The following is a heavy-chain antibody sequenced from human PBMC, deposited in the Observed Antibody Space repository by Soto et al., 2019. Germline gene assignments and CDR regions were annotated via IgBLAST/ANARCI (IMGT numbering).Heavy chain of an antibody. CDR2: TRSNGEHT. CDR3: AKDSKSVSVSAARVYGMDV. V-gene: IGHV3-23*01. CDR1: GFMFSSFA. J-gene: IGHJ6*02. Sequence: EVQILESGGGMVQPGGSLRLSCAGSGFMFSSFAMTWVRQAPGKGLEWVSTTRSNGEHTYYADSVKGRFTVSRDNSKNTLFLEMSRLRAEDSALYYCAKDSKSVSVSAARVYGMDVWGQGTTVTVSS. D-gene: IGHD2-2*01.